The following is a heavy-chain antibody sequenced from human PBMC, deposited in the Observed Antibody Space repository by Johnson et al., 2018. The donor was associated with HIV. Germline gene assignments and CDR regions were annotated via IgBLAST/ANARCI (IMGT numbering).Heavy chain of an antibody. Sequence: QVQLVESGGGVVQPGRSLRLSCAASGVTFSSHAMHWVRQAPGKGLDWVTVISYDGSNKYYADSVKGRFTISRDNSKNTLYLQMNSLGAEDTAVYYCVRPAAAGRDDAFDIWGQGTMVTVSS. J-gene: IGHJ3*02. CDR2: ISYDGSNK. V-gene: IGHV3-30-3*01. CDR3: VRPAAAGRDDAFDI. D-gene: IGHD6-13*01. CDR1: GVTFSSHA.